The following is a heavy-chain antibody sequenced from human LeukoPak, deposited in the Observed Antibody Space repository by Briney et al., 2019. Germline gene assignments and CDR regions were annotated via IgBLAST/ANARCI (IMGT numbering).Heavy chain of an antibody. CDR1: GFTFSSYA. J-gene: IGHJ4*02. CDR2: ISGSGGST. D-gene: IGHD3-9*01. CDR3: AREGTLTGSSFDY. Sequence: GGSLRLSCAASGFTFSSYAMSWVPQAPGKGLEWVSAISGSGGSTYYADSVKGRFTISRDNAKNSLYLQMNSLRAEGTAVYYCAREGTLTGSSFDYWGQGTLVTVSS. V-gene: IGHV3-23*01.